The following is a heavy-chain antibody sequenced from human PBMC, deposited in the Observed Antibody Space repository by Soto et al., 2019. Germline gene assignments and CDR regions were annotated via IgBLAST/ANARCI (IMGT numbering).Heavy chain of an antibody. CDR2: ISSSGSTI. Sequence: GGALRLSCAASGFTFSSYEMNWVRQAPGKGLEWVSYISSSGSTIYYADSVKGRFTISRDNAKNSLYLQMNSLRAEDTAVYYCAPTWGDSSGYPLFDYWGQGTLVTVSS. CDR3: APTWGDSSGYPLFDY. J-gene: IGHJ4*02. D-gene: IGHD3-22*01. CDR1: GFTFSSYE. V-gene: IGHV3-48*03.